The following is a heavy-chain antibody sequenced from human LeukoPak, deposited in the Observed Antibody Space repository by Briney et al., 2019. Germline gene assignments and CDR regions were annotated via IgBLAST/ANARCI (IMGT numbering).Heavy chain of an antibody. CDR2: INRSGST. CDR3: ARGRRYHDSSGYGDY. V-gene: IGHV4-34*01. CDR1: GGSFSGYY. Sequence: SETLSLTCAVYGGSFSGYYWSWIRQPPGKGLEWIGEINRSGSTNYNPSLKSRVTISVDTSKNQFSLKLSSVTAADTAVYYCARGRRYHDSSGYGDYWGQGTLVTVSS. D-gene: IGHD3-22*01. J-gene: IGHJ4*02.